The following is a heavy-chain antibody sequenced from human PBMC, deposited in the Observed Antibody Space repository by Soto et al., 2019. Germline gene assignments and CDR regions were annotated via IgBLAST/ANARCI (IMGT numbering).Heavy chain of an antibody. V-gene: IGHV1-18*04. CDR1: GYSFTTHG. CDR2: ISAYNGDT. CDR3: ARDPRSSRILRRTPLMQV. J-gene: IGHJ6*01. Sequence: ASVKVSCKASGYSFTTHGISWVRRAPGHGVEGMGWISAYNGDTHYVQRFQGRLTLTTDTSTSTDYMELRSLTSDDTAVYYCARDPRSSRILRRTPLMQVLGQGNPV.